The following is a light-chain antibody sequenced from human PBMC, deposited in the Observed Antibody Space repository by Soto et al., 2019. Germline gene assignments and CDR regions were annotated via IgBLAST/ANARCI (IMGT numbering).Light chain of an antibody. CDR1: SGDVGGYNY. CDR3: SSYTSSSTLYV. V-gene: IGLV2-14*01. Sequence: QSALTQPASVSESPGQSITISCTGTSGDVGGYNYVCWYQQRPGKAPKLMIYEVSNRPSGVSRRFSGSKSGNTASLTISGLQAEDEADYYCSSYTSSSTLYVFGTGTKLTVL. CDR2: EVS. J-gene: IGLJ1*01.